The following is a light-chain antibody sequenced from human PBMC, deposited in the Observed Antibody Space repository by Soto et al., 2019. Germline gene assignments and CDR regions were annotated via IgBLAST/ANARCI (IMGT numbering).Light chain of an antibody. J-gene: IGLJ1*01. CDR3: SSYTSRPTLFV. CDR2: EVS. V-gene: IGLV2-14*01. Sequence: QSVLTQPASVSGSPGQSITISCTGTSSDVGGYNYVSWYQQHPGKAPKLVIFEVSIRPSGVSIRFPGSKSGNTASLTISGLQTEDEADYYCSSYTSRPTLFVFGSGTKLTVL. CDR1: SSDVGGYNY.